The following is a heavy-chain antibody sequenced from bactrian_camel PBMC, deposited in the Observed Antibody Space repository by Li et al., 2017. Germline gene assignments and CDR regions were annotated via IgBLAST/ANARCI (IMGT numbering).Heavy chain of an antibody. Sequence: HVQLVESGGGSVQAGGSLRLSCAASGFTFDDYAMGWIRQGPGKREGVAAIDSDGSTSYADSVKDRFTISQDNAKRTVYLQMHNLKPEDSAMYYCVAASRPVGGNCPIFLSYNAWGQGTQVTVS. J-gene: IGHJ6*01. V-gene: IGHV3S63*01. CDR2: IDSDGST. CDR3: VAASRPVGGNCPIFLSYNA. D-gene: IGHD3*01. CDR1: GFTFDDYA.